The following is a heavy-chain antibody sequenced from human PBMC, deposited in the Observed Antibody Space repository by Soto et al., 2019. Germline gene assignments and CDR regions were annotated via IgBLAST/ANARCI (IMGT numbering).Heavy chain of an antibody. CDR2: ISGSGGST. D-gene: IGHD3-3*01. Sequence: GGSLRLSCAASGFTFSSYAMSWVRQAPGKGLEWVSAISGSGGSTYYADSVKGRFTISRDNSKNTLYLQMNSLRAEDTAVYYCANYDFWSGRRYLNGSYYHYVMDVWGQGTTVIVSS. V-gene: IGHV3-23*01. CDR1: GFTFSSYA. J-gene: IGHJ6*02. CDR3: ANYDFWSGRRYLNGSYYHYVMDV.